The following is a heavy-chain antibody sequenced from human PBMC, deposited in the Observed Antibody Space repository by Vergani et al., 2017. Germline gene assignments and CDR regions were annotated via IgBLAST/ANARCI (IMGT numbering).Heavy chain of an antibody. CDR3: ARDTHGYDFWSGYPYYYYYGMDV. V-gene: IGHV3-30-3*01. J-gene: IGHJ6*02. D-gene: IGHD3-3*01. CDR2: ISYDGSNK. Sequence: QVQLVESGGGVVQPGRSLRLSCAAAGFTFSSYAMHWVRQAPGKGLEWVAVISYDGSNKYYADSVKGRFTISRDNSKNTLYLQMNSLRSEDTAVYYCARDTHGYDFWSGYPYYYYYGMDVWGQGTTVTVSS. CDR1: GFTFSSYA.